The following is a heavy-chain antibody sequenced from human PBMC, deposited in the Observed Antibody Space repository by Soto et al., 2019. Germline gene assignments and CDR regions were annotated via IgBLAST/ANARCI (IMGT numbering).Heavy chain of an antibody. J-gene: IGHJ4*02. CDR3: TTGNYYDSSGSDY. CDR1: GFTFSNAW. Sequence: GGSLRLSCAASGFTFSNAWMGWVRQAPGKGLEWVGRIKSKTDGGTTDYAAPVKGRFTISRDDSKNTLYLQMNSLKTEDTAVYYCTTGNYYDSSGSDYWGQGTLVTVSS. D-gene: IGHD3-22*01. CDR2: IKSKTDGGTT. V-gene: IGHV3-15*01.